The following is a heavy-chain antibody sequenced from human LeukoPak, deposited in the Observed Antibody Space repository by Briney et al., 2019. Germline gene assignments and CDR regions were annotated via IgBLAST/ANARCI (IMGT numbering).Heavy chain of an antibody. Sequence: GGSLRLSCAASGFTFSSYAMSWVRQAPGKGLEWVSAISGSGGGTYYADSVKGRSTISRDNSKNTLYLQMNSLRAEDTAVYYCAKEGSSWYPYYYYGMDVWGQGTTVTVSS. D-gene: IGHD6-13*01. J-gene: IGHJ6*02. CDR2: ISGSGGGT. CDR3: AKEGSSWYPYYYYGMDV. CDR1: GFTFSSYA. V-gene: IGHV3-23*01.